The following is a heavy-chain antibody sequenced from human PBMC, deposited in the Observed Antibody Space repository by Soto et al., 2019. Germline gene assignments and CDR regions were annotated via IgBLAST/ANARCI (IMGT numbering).Heavy chain of an antibody. J-gene: IGHJ4*02. CDR1: GGSFSGYY. Sequence: TSETLSLTCVVYGGSFSGYYWSWIRQPPGKGLEWIGEINHSGSTNYNPSLKSRVTISVDTSKNQFSLKLSSVTAADTAVYYCARFARKTASDFDYWGQGTLVTVSS. D-gene: IGHD5-18*01. V-gene: IGHV4-34*01. CDR3: ARFARKTASDFDY. CDR2: INHSGST.